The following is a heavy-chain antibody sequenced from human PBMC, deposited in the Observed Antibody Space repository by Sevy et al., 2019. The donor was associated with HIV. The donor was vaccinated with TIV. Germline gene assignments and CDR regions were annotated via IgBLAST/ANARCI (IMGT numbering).Heavy chain of an antibody. D-gene: IGHD3-3*01. CDR2: IAYDGSNK. CDR3: GGARFFGVVRPGAFDI. CDR1: GFVFSSYA. J-gene: IGHJ3*02. V-gene: IGHV3-30*04. Sequence: GGSLRLSCTASGFVFSSYAMHWVRQAPGKGLEWVAFIAYDGSNKNYADSVKGRFTLSRDNSKNTLYLQMNSLGAEENGSYFRGGARFFGVVRPGAFDIWGQGTMVTVSS.